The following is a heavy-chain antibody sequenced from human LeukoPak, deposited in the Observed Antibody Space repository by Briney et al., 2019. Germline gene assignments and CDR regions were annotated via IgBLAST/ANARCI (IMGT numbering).Heavy chain of an antibody. CDR2: FNPIFGSA. CDR1: GDSFGTYG. V-gene: IGHV1-69*05. D-gene: IGHD1-26*01. J-gene: IGHJ6*02. CDR3: ATGSYLWGGMDV. Sequence: ASVKVSCKASGDSFGTYGITWVRQAPGEGLEWMGGFNPIFGSAQYAQKFQGRVTITMDVSARTVYMELSSLRSEDTTIYYCATGSYLWGGMDVWGQGTTVIVSS.